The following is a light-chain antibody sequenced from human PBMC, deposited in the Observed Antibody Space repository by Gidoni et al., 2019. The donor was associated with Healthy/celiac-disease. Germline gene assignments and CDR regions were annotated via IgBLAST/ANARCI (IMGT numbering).Light chain of an antibody. CDR1: SLRSYY. Sequence: SSELTQDSAVSVALGQTVRITCQGDSLRSYYASWYQQKPCQAPVLVIYGKNNRPSGIPDRFSGSSSGNTASLTITGAQAEDEADYYCNSRDSSGNHLVFGGGTKLTVL. J-gene: IGLJ2*01. CDR2: GKN. V-gene: IGLV3-19*01. CDR3: NSRDSSGNHLV.